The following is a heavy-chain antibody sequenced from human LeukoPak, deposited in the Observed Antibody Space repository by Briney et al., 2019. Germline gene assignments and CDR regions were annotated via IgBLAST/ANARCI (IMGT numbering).Heavy chain of an antibody. D-gene: IGHD3-22*01. CDR1: GFTFSSYD. CDR3: TRAREQGWLDAFDI. CDR2: IRGKAYGGTT. J-gene: IGHJ3*02. Sequence: PGGSLRLSCAASGFTFSSYDMTWVRQAPGRGLEWVGFIRGKAYGGTTEYAASVKGRFTISRDDSKSIAYLQMNSLKTEDTAVYYCTRAREQGWLDAFDIWGQGTMVTVSS. V-gene: IGHV3-49*04.